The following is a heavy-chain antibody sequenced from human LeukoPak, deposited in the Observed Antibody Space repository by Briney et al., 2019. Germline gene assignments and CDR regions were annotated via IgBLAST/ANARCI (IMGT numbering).Heavy chain of an antibody. D-gene: IGHD3-10*01. CDR1: GFTFSTYT. CDR3: AREDASGSYYRSLDY. CDR2: ITISSRYI. Sequence: GGSLRLSCAASGFTFSTYTMNWVPQSPGKGLECVSSITISSRYIYYADSVKGRFTISRDNAKNSLFLHMNSLRAEDTAVYYCAREDASGSYYRSLDYWGQGTLVTVSS. J-gene: IGHJ4*02. V-gene: IGHV3-21*01.